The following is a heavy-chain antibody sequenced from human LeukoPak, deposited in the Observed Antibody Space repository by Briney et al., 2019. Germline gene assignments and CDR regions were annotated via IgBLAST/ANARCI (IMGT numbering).Heavy chain of an antibody. CDR3: ARGQYDSSGYRTYYYYYYMDV. V-gene: IGHV4-59*01. D-gene: IGHD3-22*01. J-gene: IGHJ6*03. CDR1: AGSISSYY. CDR2: IYYSGST. Sequence: SETLSLTCTVSAGSISSYYWSWIRQPPGKGLEWIGYIYYSGSTNYNPSLKSRVTISVDTSKKQFSLKLTSVTAADTAVYYCARGQYDSSGYRTYYYYYYMDVWGKGTTVTVSS.